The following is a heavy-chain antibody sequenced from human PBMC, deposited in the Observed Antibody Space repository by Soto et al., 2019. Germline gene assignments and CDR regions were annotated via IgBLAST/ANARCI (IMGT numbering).Heavy chain of an antibody. CDR1: GGSISSYY. V-gene: IGHV4-4*07. CDR2: IYTSGST. Sequence: SETLSLTCTVSGGSISSYYWSWIRQPAGKGLEWIGRIYTSGSTNYNPSLKSRVTMSVDTSKNQFSLKLSSVTAADTAVYYCARACSSNSCYDVFDYWGQGTLVSVSS. J-gene: IGHJ4*02. CDR3: ARACSSNSCYDVFDY. D-gene: IGHD2-2*01.